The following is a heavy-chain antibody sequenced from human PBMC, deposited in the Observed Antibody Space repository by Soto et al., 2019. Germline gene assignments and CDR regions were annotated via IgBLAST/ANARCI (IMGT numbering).Heavy chain of an antibody. Sequence: QVQLVQSGAEVKKPGASVKVSCKASGYTFTRYGISWVRQAPGQGLEWMGWISAYSGNTNFAQKFQGRVTMTTDTSTSTAYMSLRSLRSDDTSVYYCARDYYDIIGYPDSWGQGTLVTVSS. D-gene: IGHD3-22*01. CDR1: GYTFTRYG. J-gene: IGHJ4*02. CDR2: ISAYSGNT. V-gene: IGHV1-18*01. CDR3: ARDYYDIIGYPDS.